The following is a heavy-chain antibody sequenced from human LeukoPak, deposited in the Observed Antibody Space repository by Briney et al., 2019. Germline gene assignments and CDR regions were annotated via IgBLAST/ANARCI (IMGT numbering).Heavy chain of an antibody. Sequence: SETLSLTCTVSGDSISSSNWWSWVRQSPGKRLEWIGEIFHNGNTNSNPSLMTRATMSMDKSKNQFSLRLDSVTAADTAIYYCARDSRHRLQIFLLWGQGTLVTVSS. CDR2: IFHNGNT. CDR1: GDSISSSNW. CDR3: ARDSRHRLQIFLL. J-gene: IGHJ4*02. V-gene: IGHV4/OR15-8*02. D-gene: IGHD2-15*01.